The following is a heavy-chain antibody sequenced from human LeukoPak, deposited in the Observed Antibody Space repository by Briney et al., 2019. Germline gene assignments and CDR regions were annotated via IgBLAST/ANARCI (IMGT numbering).Heavy chain of an antibody. CDR1: GYTFTSNY. V-gene: IGHV1-18*04. CDR3: ARLRLGELSSGFDY. D-gene: IGHD3-16*02. Sequence: ASVKVSCKAFGYTFTSNYMHWVRQAPGQGLEWMGWISPYNGDRRLAQKVQGRVTMTTDTSTTTAYMELRSLTSDDTAVYYCARLRLGELSSGFDYWGQGTLVTVSS. J-gene: IGHJ4*02. CDR2: ISPYNGDR.